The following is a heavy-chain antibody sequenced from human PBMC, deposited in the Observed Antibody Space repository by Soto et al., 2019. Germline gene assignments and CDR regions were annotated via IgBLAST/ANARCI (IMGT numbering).Heavy chain of an antibody. J-gene: IGHJ5*02. CDR2: IYYSGST. V-gene: IGHV4-31*03. CDR3: ARGNLPTTYYDFWSGYQP. Sequence: SETLSLTCTVSGGSISSGGYYWSWIRQHPGKGLEWIGYIYYSGSTYYNPSLKSRVTISVDTSKNQFSLKLSSVTAADTAVYYCARGNLPTTYYDFWSGYQPWGQGTLVTVSS. D-gene: IGHD3-3*01. CDR1: GGSISSGGYY.